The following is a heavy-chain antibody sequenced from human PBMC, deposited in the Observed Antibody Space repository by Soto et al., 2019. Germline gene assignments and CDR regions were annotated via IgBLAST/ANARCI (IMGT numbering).Heavy chain of an antibody. J-gene: IGHJ4*02. V-gene: IGHV3-23*01. CDR2: ISGSGGST. CDR3: AKAVHYDILIHNAH. CDR1: GFTFTNYA. D-gene: IGHD3-9*01. Sequence: PGGSLRLSCAASGFTFTNYAMSWVRQAPGKGLEWVSTISGSGGSTYYADSVKGRFTISRDNSKNTLYLQMNSLRAEDTAVYYCAKAVHYDILIHNAHWGQGTLVTVSS.